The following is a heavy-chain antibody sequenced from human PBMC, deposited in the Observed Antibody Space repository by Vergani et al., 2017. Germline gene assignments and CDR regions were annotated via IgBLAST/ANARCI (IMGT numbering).Heavy chain of an antibody. J-gene: IGHJ6*03. CDR3: AKDGTEFWSGSFPARYYYYYYMDV. D-gene: IGHD3-3*01. Sequence: SLLLSFSSSFFPFLLSSLLFFLPSPFPLLSFFSSLLFRCGSTYYADSVKGRFTISRDNSKNTLYLQMNSLRAEDTAVYYCAKDGTEFWSGSFPARYYYYYYMDVWGKGTTVTVSS. CDR2: LLFRCGST. CDR1: FFPFLLSS. V-gene: IGHV3-23*01.